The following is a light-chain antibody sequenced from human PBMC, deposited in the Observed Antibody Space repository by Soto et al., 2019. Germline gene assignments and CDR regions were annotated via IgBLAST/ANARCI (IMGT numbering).Light chain of an antibody. CDR3: EAWDDSRYGAV. Sequence: QSVLTQPPSASGSPGQSVTISCTGTSSDVGGYKYVSWYQQKSGKAPKLIIYEVNERPSGVPDRFSGSKSDNTASLAISGLQSEDEADYYCEAWDDSRYGAVFGGGTKVTVL. CDR1: SSDVGGYKY. CDR2: EVN. J-gene: IGLJ2*01. V-gene: IGLV2-8*01.